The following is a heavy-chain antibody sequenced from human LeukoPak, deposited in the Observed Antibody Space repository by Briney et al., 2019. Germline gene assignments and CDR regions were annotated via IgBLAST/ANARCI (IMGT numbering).Heavy chain of an antibody. CDR2: ISYDGSNK. D-gene: IGHD2-2*01. CDR1: GFTFSSYT. V-gene: IGHV3-30-3*01. Sequence: GGSLRLSCAASGFTFSSYTMHWVRQAPGQGLEWVAVISYDGSNKYYADSVKGRFTISRDNSKNTLYLQMNSLRAEDTAVYYCAREPRYCSSTSCRGYYYYMDVWGKGTTVTVSS. J-gene: IGHJ6*03. CDR3: AREPRYCSSTSCRGYYYYMDV.